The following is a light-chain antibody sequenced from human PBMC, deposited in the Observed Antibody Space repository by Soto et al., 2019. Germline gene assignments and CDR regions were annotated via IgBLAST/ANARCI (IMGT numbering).Light chain of an antibody. Sequence: AIQMTQSPSSLAASVRYRVTITCRASQGIRNDLGWYQQKPGKAPKLLIYAASSLQSGVPSRFSGSGSGTDFTLTISSLQPEDFATYYCLQDYNYPRTFGQGTKVDIK. CDR2: AAS. CDR1: QGIRND. V-gene: IGKV1-6*01. J-gene: IGKJ1*01. CDR3: LQDYNYPRT.